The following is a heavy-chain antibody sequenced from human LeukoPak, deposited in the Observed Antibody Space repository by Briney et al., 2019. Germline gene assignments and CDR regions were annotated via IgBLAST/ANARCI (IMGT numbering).Heavy chain of an antibody. CDR1: GFIFNNYA. Sequence: GGSLRLSCAASGFIFNNYAMSWVRQAPGKGLEWVPAISGSGGSTYYADSVKGRFTISRDNSKNTLYLQMSSLRVEDTALYYCAKEAYPTMTAVYYYGMGVWGLGTTVTVSS. V-gene: IGHV3-23*01. CDR3: AKEAYPTMTAVYYYGMGV. CDR2: ISGSGGST. J-gene: IGHJ6*02. D-gene: IGHD4-17*01.